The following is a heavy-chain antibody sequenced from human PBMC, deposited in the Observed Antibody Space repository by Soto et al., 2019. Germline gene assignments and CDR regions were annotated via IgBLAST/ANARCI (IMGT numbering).Heavy chain of an antibody. CDR2: INPRNGGT. D-gene: IGHD3-16*01. Sequence: VQLVQSGAEVQKPGASVRVSCKTSGYTFDDYYIHWVRQAPGQGLEWMGWINPRNGGTDHSHSFQGRVTMTSDTSSKTAYMELNRLTSDDTAVYYCARDPGRGSYGGFGLDVWGQGTTVTVS. CDR1: GYTFDDYY. J-gene: IGHJ6*02. CDR3: ARDPGRGSYGGFGLDV. V-gene: IGHV1-2*02.